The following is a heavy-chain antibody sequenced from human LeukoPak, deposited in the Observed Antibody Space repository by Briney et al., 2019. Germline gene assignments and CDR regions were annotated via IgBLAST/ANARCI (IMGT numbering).Heavy chain of an antibody. Sequence: GGSLRLSCAASGFTFSSYELNWVRQAPGKGLEWVSYISDTGSTIYYADSVEGRFTISRDNAKNSLYLQMKSLRAEDTAVYYCARDRFRRDGYNYGRDGAFDIWGQGTMVTVSS. CDR2: ISDTGSTI. V-gene: IGHV3-48*03. D-gene: IGHD5-24*01. CDR3: ARDRFRRDGYNYGRDGAFDI. J-gene: IGHJ3*02. CDR1: GFTFSSYE.